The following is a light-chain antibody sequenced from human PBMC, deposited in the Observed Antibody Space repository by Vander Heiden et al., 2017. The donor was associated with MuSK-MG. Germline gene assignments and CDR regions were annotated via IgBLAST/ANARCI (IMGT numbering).Light chain of an antibody. CDR2: DVS. CDR3: SSYTSSSSVV. J-gene: IGLJ2*01. Sequence: QSALTPPASVSGSPGQSITFSCTGTSSYVGGYNYVSWYQQHPGKAPKLMMYDVSNRPSGVSNRFAGSKSGNTASLTISGLEAEEEADYYCSSYTSSSSVVFGGGTKLTVL. V-gene: IGLV2-14*01. CDR1: SSYVGGYNY.